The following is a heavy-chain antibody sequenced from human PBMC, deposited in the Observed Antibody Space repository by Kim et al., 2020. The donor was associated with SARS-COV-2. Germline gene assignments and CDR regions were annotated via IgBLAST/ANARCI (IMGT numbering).Heavy chain of an antibody. CDR2: VNPNSGNT. D-gene: IGHD3-22*01. CDR1: GYTFTSYD. V-gene: IGHV1-8*01. J-gene: IGHJ2*01. Sequence: ASVKVSCKASGYTFTSYDINWVRQATGQGLEWMGWVNPNSGNTGYAQKFQGRVTMTRNTSISTAYMELSSLRSEDTAVYYCARGVRLFYDSSGRWYFDRWGRGSLVTVSS. CDR3: ARGVRLFYDSSGRWYFDR.